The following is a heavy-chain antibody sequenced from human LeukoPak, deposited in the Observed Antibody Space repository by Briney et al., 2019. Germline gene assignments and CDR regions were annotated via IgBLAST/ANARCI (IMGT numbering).Heavy chain of an antibody. J-gene: IGHJ4*02. V-gene: IGHV3-23*01. CDR1: RFSFTSWW. CDR2: ISGNGATT. D-gene: IGHD2-2*02. Sequence: GGSLRLSCAAARFSFTSWWMTWVRQAPGKGLEWVSTISGNGATTYYADSVKGRFTISKDNSKNTLFLQMNGLTAEDTAVYYCAKDARSCTSSACYTVTTYYFDSWGQGTLVTVSS. CDR3: AKDARSCTSSACYTVTTYYFDS.